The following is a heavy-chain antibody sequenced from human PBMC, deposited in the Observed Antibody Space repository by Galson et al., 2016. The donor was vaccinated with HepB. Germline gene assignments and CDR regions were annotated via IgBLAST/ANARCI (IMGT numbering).Heavy chain of an antibody. CDR1: GLSFTNHA. J-gene: IGHJ4*02. D-gene: IGHD1-26*01. V-gene: IGHV3-21*01. Sequence: SLRLSCAASGLSFTNHAMSWVRHTPGKGLEWVSSISSSSSYIYYADSVKGRFTISRDNAKNSLYLQMNSLRAEDTAVYYCARGDIVGAMFDYWGQGTLVTVSS. CDR2: ISSSSSYI. CDR3: ARGDIVGAMFDY.